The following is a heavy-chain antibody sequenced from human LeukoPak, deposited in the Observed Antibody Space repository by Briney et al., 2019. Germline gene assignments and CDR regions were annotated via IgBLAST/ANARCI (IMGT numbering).Heavy chain of an antibody. D-gene: IGHD2-2*01. CDR3: ARVRGYCSSTICYRYYFDY. CDR2: IYHSGST. Sequence: SETLSLTCTVSGYSISSGYYWGWIRQPPRKGLEWTGTIYHSGSTYYNPSLKSRVTISVDTSKNQFSLKLTSVTAADTAVYYCARVRGYCSSTICYRYYFDYWGQGTLVTVSS. CDR1: GYSISSGYY. V-gene: IGHV4-38-2*02. J-gene: IGHJ4*02.